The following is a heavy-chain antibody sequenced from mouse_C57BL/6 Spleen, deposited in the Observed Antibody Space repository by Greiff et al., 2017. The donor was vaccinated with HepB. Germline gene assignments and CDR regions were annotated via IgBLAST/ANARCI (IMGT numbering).Heavy chain of an antibody. J-gene: IGHJ4*01. CDR3: ARSRGLRDYYAMDY. D-gene: IGHD2-4*01. CDR1: GYTFTDYY. Sequence: VQLKHSGPELVKPGASVKISCKASGYTFTDYYMNWVKQSHGKSLEWIGDINPNNGGTSYNQKFKGKATLTVDKSSSTAYMELRSLTSEDSAVYYCARSRGLRDYYAMDYWGQGTSVTVSS. CDR2: INPNNGGT. V-gene: IGHV1-26*01.